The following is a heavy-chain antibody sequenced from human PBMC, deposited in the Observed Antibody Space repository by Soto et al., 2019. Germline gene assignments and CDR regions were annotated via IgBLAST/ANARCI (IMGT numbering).Heavy chain of an antibody. J-gene: IGHJ6*02. D-gene: IGHD2-2*01. CDR1: GGTFSSYT. CDR3: ARGYCSSTSCSVHYGMDV. Sequence: QVQLVQSGAEVKKPGSSVKVSCKASGGTFSSYTISWVRQAPGQGLEWMGRIIPILGIANYAQKFQGRVTITADKSTSTAYMELSSLRSEDTAVYYCARGYCSSTSCSVHYGMDVWGQGTTVTVSS. CDR2: IIPILGIA. V-gene: IGHV1-69*02.